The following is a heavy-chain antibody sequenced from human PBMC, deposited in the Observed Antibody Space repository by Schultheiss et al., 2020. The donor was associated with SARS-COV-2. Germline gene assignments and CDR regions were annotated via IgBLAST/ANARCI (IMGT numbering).Heavy chain of an antibody. D-gene: IGHD6-13*01. CDR2: IYHSGST. Sequence: SETLSLTCTVSGGSISSSSYYWGWIRQPPGKGLEWIGSIYHSGSTYYNPSLKSRVTISVDTSKNQFSLKLSSVTAADTAVYYCARVPFSSSWYNGMDVWGQGTTVTVSS. CDR3: ARVPFSSSWYNGMDV. J-gene: IGHJ6*02. V-gene: IGHV4-39*07. CDR1: GGSISSSSYY.